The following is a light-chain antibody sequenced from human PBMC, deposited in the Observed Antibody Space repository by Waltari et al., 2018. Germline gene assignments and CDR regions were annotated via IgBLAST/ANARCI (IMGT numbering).Light chain of an antibody. J-gene: IGLJ2*01. CDR2: YDD. Sequence: SYVLTQLSSMSVTPGQTARIVCGGRHIGTKAVHWYQRKAGQAPLLVLHYDDTRPSGIPDRFSGTNSGDTATLTISGVEAGDEADYFCQVWDSHTVVFGGGTNLTVL. V-gene: IGLV3-21*02. CDR3: QVWDSHTVV. CDR1: HIGTKA.